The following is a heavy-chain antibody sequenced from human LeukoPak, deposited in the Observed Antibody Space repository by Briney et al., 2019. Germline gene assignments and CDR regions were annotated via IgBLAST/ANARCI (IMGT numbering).Heavy chain of an antibody. V-gene: IGHV1-46*01. J-gene: IGHJ5*02. CDR2: INPSGGST. CDR1: GYTFTSYY. D-gene: IGHD1-26*01. Sequence: ASVKVSCKASGYTFTSYYMHWVRQAPGQGLEWMGIINPSGGSTSYAQKFQGRVTMTRDMSTSTVYMGLSSLRSEDTAVYYCARGGPYSGSYEGWFDPWGQGTLVTVSS. CDR3: ARGGPYSGSYEGWFDP.